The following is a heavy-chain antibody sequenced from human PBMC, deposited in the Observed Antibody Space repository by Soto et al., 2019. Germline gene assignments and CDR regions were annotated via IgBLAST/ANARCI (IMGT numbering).Heavy chain of an antibody. CDR2: IYYSGST. V-gene: IGHV4-59*08. Sequence: SETLSLTCTVSGGSLSSYYWSWIRPPPGKGLEWIGIIYYSGSTNYNPSLESRVTISVDKSKNQFSLKLMSLSAADTAVYYCGRLEGLATISYYFDYWGQGALVTVSS. J-gene: IGHJ4*02. CDR3: GRLEGLATISYYFDY. D-gene: IGHD3-9*01. CDR1: GGSLSSYY.